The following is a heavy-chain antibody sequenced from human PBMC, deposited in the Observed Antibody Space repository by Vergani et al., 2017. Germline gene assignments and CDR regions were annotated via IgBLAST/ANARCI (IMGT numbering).Heavy chain of an antibody. Sequence: EVQLLESGGGLVQPGGSLRLTCAASEFTFSNYAMNWVRQAPGKGLEWVSSISSSSSYIHYSDSLKGRFTISRDNAKSSLYLQMNSLRAEDTAVYFCARVSLIKRSSPISAYGTYHYHGMDVWGQGSTVTVSS. CDR3: ARVSLIKRSSPISAYGTYHYHGMDV. CDR2: ISSSSSYI. J-gene: IGHJ6*02. CDR1: EFTFSNYA. V-gene: IGHV3-21*02. D-gene: IGHD1-14*01.